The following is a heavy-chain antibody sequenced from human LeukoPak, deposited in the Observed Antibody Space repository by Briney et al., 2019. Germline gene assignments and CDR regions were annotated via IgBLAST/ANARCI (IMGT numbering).Heavy chain of an antibody. V-gene: IGHV3-30-3*01. Sequence: GGSLRLSCAASGFTFSSYAMSWVRQAPGKGLEWVAVISYDSSNKYYADSMKDRFTISRDNSKNTLYLQMNSLRAEDTAFYYCAREIYGDFGFDYWGQGTLVTVSS. J-gene: IGHJ4*02. CDR1: GFTFSSYA. CDR3: AREIYGDFGFDY. CDR2: ISYDSSNK. D-gene: IGHD4-17*01.